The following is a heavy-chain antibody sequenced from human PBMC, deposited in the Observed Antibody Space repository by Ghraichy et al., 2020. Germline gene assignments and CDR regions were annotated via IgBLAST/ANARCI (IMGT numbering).Heavy chain of an antibody. V-gene: IGHV3-23*01. D-gene: IGHD2-2*01. CDR2: ISGSGGST. CDR1: GFTFSSYA. J-gene: IGHJ4*02. Sequence: GGSLRLSCAASGFTFSSYAMSWVRQAPGKGLEWVSAISGSGGSTYYADSVKGRFTISRDNSKNTLYLQMNSLRAEDTAVYYCAKAHCSSTSCYSTYFDYWGQGTLVTVSS. CDR3: AKAHCSSTSCYSTYFDY.